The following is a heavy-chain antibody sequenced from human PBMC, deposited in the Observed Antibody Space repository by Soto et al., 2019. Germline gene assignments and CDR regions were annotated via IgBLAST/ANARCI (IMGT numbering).Heavy chain of an antibody. J-gene: IGHJ5*02. V-gene: IGHV4-59*01. CDR2: IYYSGST. D-gene: IGHD3-9*01. CDR3: ARGYFDWLLSRYNWFDP. Sequence: SETLSLTCTVSGGSISSYYWSWIRQPPGKGLEWIGYIYYSGSTNYNPSLKSRVTISVDTSKNQFSLKLSSVTAADTAVYYCARGYFDWLLSRYNWFDPWGQGTLVTVSS. CDR1: GGSISSYY.